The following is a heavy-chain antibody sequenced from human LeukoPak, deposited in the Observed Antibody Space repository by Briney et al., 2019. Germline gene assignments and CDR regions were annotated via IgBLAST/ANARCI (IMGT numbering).Heavy chain of an antibody. CDR3: ARGSSTDLDY. V-gene: IGHV4-59*02. CDR1: GGSVSGYH. J-gene: IGHJ4*02. CDR2: MYYGGTS. Sequence: KPSETLSLTCTVSGGSVSGYHWSWIRQSPEKGLEWIAYMYYGGTSSYNPSLKTRVTMSVDTSKNQFSLKLSSVTAADTAVYYCARGSSTDLDYWGQGTLVTVSS.